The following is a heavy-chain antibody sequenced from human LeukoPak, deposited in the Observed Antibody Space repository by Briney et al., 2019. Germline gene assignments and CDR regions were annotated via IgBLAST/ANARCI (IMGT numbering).Heavy chain of an antibody. V-gene: IGHV3-23*01. J-gene: IGHJ4*02. CDR1: GFTFSSYA. Sequence: PGGSLRLSCAASGFTFSSYAMSWVRQAPGKGLDWVSAISGSGGSTYYADSVKGRFTISRDNAENTLYLQMNSLRAEDTAVYYCARGTAGYHSSYFDYWGQGTLVTVSS. CDR3: ARGTAGYHSSYFDY. D-gene: IGHD3-16*02. CDR2: ISGSGGST.